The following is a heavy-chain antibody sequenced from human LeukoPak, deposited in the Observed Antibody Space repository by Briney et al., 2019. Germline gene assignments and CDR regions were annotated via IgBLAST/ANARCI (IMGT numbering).Heavy chain of an antibody. CDR1: GFTFSSYW. CDR3: ARDGGRKYSGSYYYY. V-gene: IGHV3-74*01. Sequence: GGSLRLSCAASGFTFSSYWMHWVRQAPGKGLVWVSRINSDGSSTSYADSVKGRFTISRDNAKNTLYLQMNSLRAEDTAVCYCARDGGRKYSGSYYYYWGQGTLVTVSS. CDR2: INSDGSST. J-gene: IGHJ4*02. D-gene: IGHD1-26*01.